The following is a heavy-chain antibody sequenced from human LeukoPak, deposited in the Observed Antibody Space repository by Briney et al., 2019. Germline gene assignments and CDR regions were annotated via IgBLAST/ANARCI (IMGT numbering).Heavy chain of an antibody. D-gene: IGHD2-15*01. CDR1: GFTFSSYA. J-gene: IGHJ4*02. Sequence: GGSLRLSCAASGFTFSSYAMSWVRQAPGKGLEWVSGISDSGSTYYADSVKGRFTISRDNSKNTLYLQMNSLRAEDTALYYCAKARLSRVVVVASHIYYFDYWGQGTLVTVSS. V-gene: IGHV3-23*01. CDR2: ISDSGST. CDR3: AKARLSRVVVVASHIYYFDY.